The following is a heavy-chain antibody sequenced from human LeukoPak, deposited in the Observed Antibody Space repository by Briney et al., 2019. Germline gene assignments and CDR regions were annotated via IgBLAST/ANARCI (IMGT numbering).Heavy chain of an antibody. CDR1: GYTFTGYY. J-gene: IGHJ4*02. CDR3: ARVNSVKGILDYYFDY. CDR2: INPNSGGT. D-gene: IGHD1-26*01. Sequence: ASVKVSCTASGYTFTGYYMHWVRQAPGQGLEWMGWINPNSGGTNYAQKFQGWVTMTRDTSISTAYMELSRLRSDDTAVYYCARVNSVKGILDYYFDYWGQGTLVTVSS. V-gene: IGHV1-2*04.